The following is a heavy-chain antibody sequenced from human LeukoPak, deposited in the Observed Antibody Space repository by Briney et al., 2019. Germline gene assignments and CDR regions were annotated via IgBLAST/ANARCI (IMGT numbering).Heavy chain of an antibody. CDR2: INHSGST. J-gene: IGHJ4*02. CDR1: GGSFGGYY. Sequence: PSETLSLTCAVYGGSFGGYYWSWIRQPPGKGLEWIGEINHSGSTNYNPCLKSRVTISVDTSKNQFSLKLSSVTAADTAVYYCARGYDILTGYTRSFDYWGQGTLVTVSS. D-gene: IGHD3-9*01. CDR3: ARGYDILTGYTRSFDY. V-gene: IGHV4-34*01.